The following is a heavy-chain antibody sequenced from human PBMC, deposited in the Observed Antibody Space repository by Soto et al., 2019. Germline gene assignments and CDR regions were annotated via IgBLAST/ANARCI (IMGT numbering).Heavy chain of an antibody. CDR1: GFSFNTSG. CDR3: APKVRVTNYLYYGMDV. J-gene: IGHJ6*02. D-gene: IGHD2-21*02. V-gene: IGHV3-30*03. Sequence: QVQLVESGGGVVQPGRALRLSCAASGFSFNTSGMHWVRQAPGQGLEWVAVIAFDGSQEFYGDSVRGRFTISRDNSKNTLFLQMKSLTPEDTAVYYCAPKVRVTNYLYYGMDVWGQGTTVTVSS. CDR2: IAFDGSQE.